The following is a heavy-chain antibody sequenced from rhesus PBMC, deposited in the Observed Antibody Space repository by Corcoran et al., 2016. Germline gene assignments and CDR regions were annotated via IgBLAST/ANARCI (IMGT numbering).Heavy chain of an antibody. Sequence: QVQLQESGPGLVKPSETLSLTCAVSGYSISSGSYWGWIRQPPGKGLESIGYISGSSGSTYYNPSLKSRVTISKDTSKNQFSLKLSSVTAADTAVYYCARIYSNYGFDYWGQGVLVTVSS. J-gene: IGHJ4*01. CDR3: ARIYSNYGFDY. V-gene: IGHV4-99*01. D-gene: IGHD4-23*01. CDR2: ISGSSGST. CDR1: GYSISSGSY.